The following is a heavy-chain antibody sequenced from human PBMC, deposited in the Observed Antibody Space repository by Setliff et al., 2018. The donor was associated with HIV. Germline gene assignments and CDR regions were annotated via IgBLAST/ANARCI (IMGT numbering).Heavy chain of an antibody. Sequence: SETLSLTCTVSGGSISSYYWSWIRQPPGKGLEWIGYIYTSGSTNYNPSLKSRVTISVDTSKNHFSLKLTSATAADTAVYYCAREAAHCSGDTCQFTFDSWGQGTLVTVSS. CDR1: GGSISSYY. J-gene: IGHJ4*02. CDR3: AREAAHCSGDTCQFTFDS. V-gene: IGHV4-4*09. CDR2: IYTSGST. D-gene: IGHD2-15*01.